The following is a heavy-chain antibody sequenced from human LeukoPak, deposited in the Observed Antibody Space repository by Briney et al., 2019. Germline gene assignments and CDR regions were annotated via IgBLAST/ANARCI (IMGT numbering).Heavy chain of an antibody. V-gene: IGHV4-59*01. CDR3: ARVRGTFETD. J-gene: IGHJ1*01. Sequence: SETLSLTCTVSGASISTYYWSWIRQPPGKGLEWIGYLYYSGSTTYSPSLKSRVTMSVDTSKSQFSLKLHSVTAADTAIYYCARVRGTFETDWGQGTLVTVSS. D-gene: IGHD2/OR15-2a*01. CDR1: GASISTYY. CDR2: LYYSGST.